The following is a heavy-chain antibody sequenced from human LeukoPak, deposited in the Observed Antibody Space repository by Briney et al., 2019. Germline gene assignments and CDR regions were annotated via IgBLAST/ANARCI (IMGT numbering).Heavy chain of an antibody. Sequence: GGSLRLSCAASGFTFNPYAMSWVRQAPGKGLEWVARIGGVGDRTYYADSVKGRFTISRDNSKDTLFLQMNSLKADDTALYYCAKASRQAAVASPLDYWGQGSLVTVSS. D-gene: IGHD6-19*01. CDR2: IGGVGDRT. V-gene: IGHV3-23*01. CDR3: AKASRQAAVASPLDY. J-gene: IGHJ4*02. CDR1: GFTFNPYA.